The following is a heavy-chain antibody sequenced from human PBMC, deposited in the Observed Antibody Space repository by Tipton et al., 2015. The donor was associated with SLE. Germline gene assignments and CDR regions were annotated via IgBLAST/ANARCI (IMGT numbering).Heavy chain of an antibody. CDR2: IYCRGNT. CDR3: TRGHFNSGTFPYYNYYYYMDV. D-gene: IGHD3-10*01. Sequence: TLSLTCTVSGGSISSSSYYWGWIRQPPGKGLEWIGSIYCRGNTYYNPSLKSRVTISVDTSKNQFSLKLSSVTAADTAVYYCTRGHFNSGTFPYYNYYYYMDVWGKGTAVTVSS. J-gene: IGHJ6*03. CDR1: GGSISSSSYY. V-gene: IGHV4-39*07.